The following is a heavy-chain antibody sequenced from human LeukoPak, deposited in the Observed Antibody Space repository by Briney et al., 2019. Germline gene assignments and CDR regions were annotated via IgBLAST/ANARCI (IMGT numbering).Heavy chain of an antibody. D-gene: IGHD6-6*01. CDR2: INPNRGGT. Sequence: ASVKVSCKASGYTFTGYYMHWVRQAPGQGLEWMGCINPNRGGTNYAQKFQGRVTMTRDTSISTAYMELSRLRSDDTAVYYCARDTGYIYSSASVRYYYYGMDVWGQGATVTVSS. V-gene: IGHV1-2*02. CDR1: GYTFTGYY. CDR3: ARDTGYIYSSASVRYYYYGMDV. J-gene: IGHJ6*02.